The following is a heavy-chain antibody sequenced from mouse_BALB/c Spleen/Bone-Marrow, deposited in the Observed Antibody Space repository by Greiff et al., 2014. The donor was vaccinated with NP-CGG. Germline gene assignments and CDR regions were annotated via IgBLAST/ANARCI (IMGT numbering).Heavy chain of an antibody. Sequence: EVKLMESGPELVKPGASVKIPCKASGYTFTDYNMDWVKQSHGKSLEWIGDINPNNGGTIYNQKFKGKATLTVDKSSSTAYMELRSLTSEDTAVYYCARGGSSRFAYWGQGTLVTVSA. CDR3: ARGGSSRFAY. V-gene: IGHV1-18*01. J-gene: IGHJ3*01. CDR2: INPNNGGT. CDR1: GYTFTDYN.